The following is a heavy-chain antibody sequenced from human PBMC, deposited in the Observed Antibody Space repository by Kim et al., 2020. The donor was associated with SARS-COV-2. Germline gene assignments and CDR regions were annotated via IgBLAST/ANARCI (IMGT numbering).Heavy chain of an antibody. Sequence: SLRLSCAASGFTFGDYAMHLVRQAPGKGLEWVSCISWKSGSIGYADSVKGRFTIARDNAKNSLYLHMNSLRAEDTALFYGAKDPLGVRGVLLLPYYFDYWGQGTLVTVSS. CDR1: GFTFGDYA. J-gene: IGHJ4*02. CDR2: ISWKSGSI. CDR3: AKDPLGVRGVLLLPYYFDY. V-gene: IGHV3-9*01. D-gene: IGHD3-10*01.